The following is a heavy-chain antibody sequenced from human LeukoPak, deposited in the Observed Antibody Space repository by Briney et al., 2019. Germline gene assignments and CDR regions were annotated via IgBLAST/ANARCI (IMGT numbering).Heavy chain of an antibody. CDR1: AYSFTSYW. V-gene: IGHV5-51*01. CDR2: IYPGDSDT. CDR3: ARHIIAAAEEAFDI. D-gene: IGHD6-13*01. Sequence: GQSLKISCNGSAYSFTSYWIGRVRHMPGKGLEWMGIIYPGDSDTRYTPSFQGQVTISADKSISTAYLQWSSLKASDTAMYYCARHIIAAAEEAFDIWGQGTMVTVSS. J-gene: IGHJ3*02.